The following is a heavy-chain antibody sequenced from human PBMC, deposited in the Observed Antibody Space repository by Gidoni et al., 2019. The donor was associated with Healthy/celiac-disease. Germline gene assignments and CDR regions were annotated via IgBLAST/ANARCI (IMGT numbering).Heavy chain of an antibody. Sequence: QVQLVESGGGVVQPGRSLRLSCAASGFPFSSYGMHWVRQAPGKGLEWVAVISYDGSNKYYADSVEVRFTISRDNSKNTLYLQMNSLRAEDTAVYYCAKSLWFGELLSGSAFDIWGQGTMVTVSS. CDR2: ISYDGSNK. CDR3: AKSLWFGELLSGSAFDI. V-gene: IGHV3-30*18. CDR1: GFPFSSYG. J-gene: IGHJ3*02. D-gene: IGHD3-10*01.